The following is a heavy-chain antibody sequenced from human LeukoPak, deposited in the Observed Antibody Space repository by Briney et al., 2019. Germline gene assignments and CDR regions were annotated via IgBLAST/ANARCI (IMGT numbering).Heavy chain of an antibody. CDR3: AKDTNRYSSGWYDY. CDR1: GFTFSSYA. V-gene: IGHV3-30*04. J-gene: IGHJ4*02. Sequence: PGGSLRLSCAASGFTFSSYAMHWVRQAPGKGLEWVAVISYDGSNKYYADSVKGRFTISRDNSKNTLYLQMNSLRAEDTAVYYCAKDTNRYSSGWYDYWGQGTLVTVSS. CDR2: ISYDGSNK. D-gene: IGHD6-19*01.